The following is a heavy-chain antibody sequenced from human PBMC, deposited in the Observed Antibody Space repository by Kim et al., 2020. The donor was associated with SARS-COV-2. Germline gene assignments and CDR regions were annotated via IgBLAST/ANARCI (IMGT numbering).Heavy chain of an antibody. V-gene: IGHV1-69*13. CDR3: ATGRYYDISGYEDADPYDYRMDV. D-gene: IGHD3-22*01. CDR2: IIPIFGTA. Sequence: SVKVSCKASGGTFSSYAISWVRQAPGQGLEWMGGIIPIFGTANYAQKFQGRVTITADESTSTAYMELSSLRSEDTAVYYCATGRYYDISGYEDADPYDYRMDVWGEGTEVTVSS. CDR1: GGTFSSYA. J-gene: IGHJ6*02.